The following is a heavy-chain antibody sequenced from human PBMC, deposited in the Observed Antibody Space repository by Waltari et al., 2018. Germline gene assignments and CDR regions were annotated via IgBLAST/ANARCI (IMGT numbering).Heavy chain of an antibody. Sequence: QVQLVESGGGVVQPGRSLRLSCAASGFTFSSYGMHWVRQAPGKGLEWVAVIWYDGSNKYYTDSVKGRFTISRDNSKNTLYLQMNSLRAEDTAVYFCARGYCSGGSCYGAGMDVWGQGTTVTVSS. CDR2: IWYDGSNK. CDR1: GFTFSSYG. V-gene: IGHV3-33*01. D-gene: IGHD2-15*01. J-gene: IGHJ6*02. CDR3: ARGYCSGGSCYGAGMDV.